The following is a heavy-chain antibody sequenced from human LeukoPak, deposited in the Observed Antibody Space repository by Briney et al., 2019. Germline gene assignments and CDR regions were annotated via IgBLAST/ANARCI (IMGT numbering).Heavy chain of an antibody. CDR2: MNPNSGNT. V-gene: IGHV1-8*01. CDR3: ARSLPTIAVAGRGNDY. CDR1: GYTFTSYD. J-gene: IGHJ4*02. Sequence: GASVEVSCKASGYTFTSYDINWVRQATGQGLEWMGWMNPNSGNTGYAQKFQGRVTMTRNSSISTAYMELSSLRSEDTAVYYCARSLPTIAVAGRGNDYWGQGTLVTVSS. D-gene: IGHD6-19*01.